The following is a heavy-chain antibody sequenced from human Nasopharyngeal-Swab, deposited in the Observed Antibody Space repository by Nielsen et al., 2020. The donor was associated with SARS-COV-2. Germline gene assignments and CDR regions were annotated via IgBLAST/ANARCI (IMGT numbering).Heavy chain of an antibody. CDR1: GFTFGDYA. Sequence: LKISGTASGFTFGDYAMSWFRQAPGKGLEWVGFIRSKAYGGTTEYAASVKGRFTISRDDSKSIAYLQMNSLKTEDTAVYYCTRDHREYCGGDCYRLYYYYYYMDVWGKGTTVTVSS. J-gene: IGHJ6*03. CDR3: TRDHREYCGGDCYRLYYYYYYMDV. D-gene: IGHD2-21*02. CDR2: IRSKAYGGTT. V-gene: IGHV3-49*03.